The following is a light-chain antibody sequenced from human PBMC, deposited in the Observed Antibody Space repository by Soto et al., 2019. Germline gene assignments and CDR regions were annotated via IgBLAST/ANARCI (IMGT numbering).Light chain of an antibody. Sequence: QSVLTQPASVSGSPGQSITFSCTGTSSDVGGYNYVSWYQQHPGKAPKLMIYDVSNRPSGVSNRFSGSKSANTASLTISGLQAEDEADYYCSSFRSSSTSYVFGTGTKVTVL. CDR2: DVS. CDR1: SSDVGGYNY. J-gene: IGLJ1*01. V-gene: IGLV2-14*03. CDR3: SSFRSSSTSYV.